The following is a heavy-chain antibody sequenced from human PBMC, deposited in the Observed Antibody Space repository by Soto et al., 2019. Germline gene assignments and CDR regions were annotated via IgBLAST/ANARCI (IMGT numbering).Heavy chain of an antibody. CDR2: IWYDGSNK. Sequence: QVQLVESGGGVVQPGRSLRLSCAASGFTFSSYGMHWVRQAPGKGLEWVAVIWYDGSNKYYADSVKGRFTISRDNSKNTLYLQMNSLRAEDTAVYYCARDSDYDILTGRDKYGMDGWGQGTTVTVSS. D-gene: IGHD3-9*01. V-gene: IGHV3-33*01. CDR3: ARDSDYDILTGRDKYGMDG. CDR1: GFTFSSYG. J-gene: IGHJ6*02.